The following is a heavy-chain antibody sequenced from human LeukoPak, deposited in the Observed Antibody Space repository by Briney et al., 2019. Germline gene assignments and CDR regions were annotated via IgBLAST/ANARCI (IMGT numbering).Heavy chain of an antibody. V-gene: IGHV3-7*01. Sequence: PGGSLRLSCAASGFTFSSYWMSWVRQAPGKGLEWVANIKRDGSENYYVDSVKGRFTISRDNAKNSLYLQMNSLRAEDTAVYYCARDSSGWYRDDAFDIWGQGTMVTVSS. J-gene: IGHJ3*02. CDR1: GFTFSSYW. CDR3: ARDSSGWYRDDAFDI. CDR2: IKRDGSEN. D-gene: IGHD6-19*01.